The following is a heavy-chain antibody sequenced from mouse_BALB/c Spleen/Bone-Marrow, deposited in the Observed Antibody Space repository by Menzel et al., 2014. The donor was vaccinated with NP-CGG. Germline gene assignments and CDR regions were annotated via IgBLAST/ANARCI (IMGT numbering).Heavy chain of an antibody. CDR1: GFTFSSFG. V-gene: IGHV5-17*02. D-gene: IGHD2-1*01. J-gene: IGHJ3*01. CDR3: ARGGNFAWFAY. CDR2: ISSGSSTI. Sequence: DVQLVESGGGLVQPGGSRKLSCAASGFTFSSFGMHWVRQAPEKGLEWVAYISSGSSTIYYADTVKGRFTISRDNPKNPLFLQMTSLRSEDTAMYYCARGGNFAWFAYWGQGTLVTVSA.